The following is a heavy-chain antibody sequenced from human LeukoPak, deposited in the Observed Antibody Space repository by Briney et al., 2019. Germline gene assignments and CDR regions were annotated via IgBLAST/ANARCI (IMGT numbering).Heavy chain of an antibody. D-gene: IGHD3-9*01. CDR2: ISLSSGGT. J-gene: IGHJ2*01. V-gene: IGHV1-2*02. CDR1: GYTFTDYS. Sequence: GASVRVSCTASGYTFTDYSMHWVRQAPGKGLEWMGRISLSSGGTQYAHTVKGRVTMTRDTSISTPYLEVSRLTSDDAAVYYCVRVNCGGSRSFDPGGRGTLVTVSS. CDR3: VRVNCGGSRSFDP.